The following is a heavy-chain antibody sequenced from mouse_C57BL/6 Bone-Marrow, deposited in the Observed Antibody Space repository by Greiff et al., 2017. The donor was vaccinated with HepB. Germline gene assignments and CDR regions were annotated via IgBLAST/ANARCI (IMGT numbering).Heavy chain of an antibody. V-gene: IGHV5-6*01. CDR3: ARPGYVAWFAY. Sequence: EVMLVESGGDLVKPGGSLKLSCAASGFTFSSYGMSWVRQTPDKRLEWVPTISSGGSYTYYPDSVKGRFTISRDNAKNTLYLQMSSLKSEDTAMYYCARPGYVAWFAYWGQGTLVTVSA. J-gene: IGHJ3*01. CDR2: ISSGGSYT. CDR1: GFTFSSYG. D-gene: IGHD3-1*01.